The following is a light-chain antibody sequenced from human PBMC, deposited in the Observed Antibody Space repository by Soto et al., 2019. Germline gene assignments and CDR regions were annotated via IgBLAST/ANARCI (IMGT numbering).Light chain of an antibody. V-gene: IGLV2-14*03. CDR1: SSDVGGYNY. J-gene: IGLJ2*01. Sequence: QSALTQPASVSGSPGQSITISCTGTSSDVGGYNYVSWYHQHPGKAPKLMIYDVSNRPSGVSNRFSGSKSGNTASLTISGLQAEDEADYYCNSYTSSGTVVFGGGTKLTVL. CDR2: DVS. CDR3: NSYTSSGTVV.